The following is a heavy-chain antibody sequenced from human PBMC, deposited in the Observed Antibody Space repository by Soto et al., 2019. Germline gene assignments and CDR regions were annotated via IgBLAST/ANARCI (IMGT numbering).Heavy chain of an antibody. J-gene: IGHJ6*02. CDR1: GYTFTNYR. D-gene: IGHD1-26*01. CDR2: IYPADSET. CDR3: ARHRTTRRWEGMHV. Sequence: GESLKIACNASGYTFTNYRIGWVRQMPGKGLEWMWLIYPADSETTYSPSFQGQVSMSADRSIRRAFLQWSSLKASDIAIEYCARHRTTRRWEGMHVWVQGITVTVSS. V-gene: IGHV5-51*01.